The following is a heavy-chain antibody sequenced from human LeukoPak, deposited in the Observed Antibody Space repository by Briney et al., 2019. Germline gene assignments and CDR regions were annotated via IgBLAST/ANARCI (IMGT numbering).Heavy chain of an antibody. CDR3: AFCSSTSSDYYYYYMDV. Sequence: HAGGSLRLSCEGSGFTFSDFGMNWVRQAPGKGLEWVSVIYSGGSTYYADSVKGRFTISRDNSKNTLYLQMDSLRAEDTAVYYCAFCSSTSSDYYYYYMDVWGKGTTVTVSS. J-gene: IGHJ6*03. CDR1: GFTFSDFG. V-gene: IGHV3-53*01. D-gene: IGHD2-2*01. CDR2: IYSGGST.